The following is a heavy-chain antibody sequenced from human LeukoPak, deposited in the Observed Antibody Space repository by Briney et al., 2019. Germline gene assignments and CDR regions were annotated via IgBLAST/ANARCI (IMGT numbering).Heavy chain of an antibody. CDR3: ARSVFSGTVGALDAFDI. V-gene: IGHV3-11*01. J-gene: IGHJ3*02. Sequence: PGGSLRLSCTASGFNFSDYYTTWIRQAPGKGLEWISYISHVGTTIYYTDSVKGRFTISRDNAKNSLFQQMNSLRVEDTAVYYCARSVFSGTVGALDAFDIWGPGTVVTVAS. CDR2: ISHVGTTI. CDR1: GFNFSDYY. D-gene: IGHD1-26*01.